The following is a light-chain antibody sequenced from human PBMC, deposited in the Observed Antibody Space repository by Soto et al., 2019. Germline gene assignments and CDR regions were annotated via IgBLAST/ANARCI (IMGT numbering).Light chain of an antibody. CDR1: QSVNSSY. CDR2: GAS. Sequence: DIVLTQSPGTLSLSPGERATLSCRASQSVNSSYLAWYQQTPGQAPRLLIYGASSRATGIPDRFSGRGSGTDFTLTISRLESEDFAVYYCQQYGRSPPMYTFGQGTKLEIK. CDR3: QQYGRSPPMYT. V-gene: IGKV3-20*01. J-gene: IGKJ2*01.